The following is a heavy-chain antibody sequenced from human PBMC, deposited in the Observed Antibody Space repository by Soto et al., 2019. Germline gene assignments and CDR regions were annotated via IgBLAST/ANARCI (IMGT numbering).Heavy chain of an antibody. D-gene: IGHD3-3*01. CDR2: IYYSGST. CDR1: GGSISSYY. CDR3: ARVNVLRFLEWPRGMDV. V-gene: IGHV4-59*01. J-gene: IGHJ6*02. Sequence: PSETLSLTCTVSGGSISSYYWSWIRQPPGKGLEWIGYIYYSGSTNYNPSLKSRVTISVDTSKNQFTLKLSSVTAAVTAVYYCARVNVLRFLEWPRGMDVWGQGTTVTVSS.